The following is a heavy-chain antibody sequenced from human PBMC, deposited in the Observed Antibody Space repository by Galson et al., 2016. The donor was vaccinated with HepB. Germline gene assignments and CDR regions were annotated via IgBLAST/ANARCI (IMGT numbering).Heavy chain of an antibody. D-gene: IGHD3-22*01. CDR1: GFTFSSFS. CDR2: ISESGSTK. CDR3: AVWSPHLSESSGS. J-gene: IGHJ5*02. Sequence: SLRLSCAASGFTFSSFSMNWVRKALGKGLEWVSYISESGSTKYYADSVKGRFTISRDNAKNSVYLQMNSLRDEDTAVYYCAVWSPHLSESSGSWGQGARVTVSS. V-gene: IGHV3-48*02.